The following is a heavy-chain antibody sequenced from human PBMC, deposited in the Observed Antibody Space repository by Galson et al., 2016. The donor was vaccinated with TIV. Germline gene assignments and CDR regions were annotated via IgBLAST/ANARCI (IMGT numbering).Heavy chain of an antibody. D-gene: IGHD2-21*01. Sequence: SVKVSCKASGYTFTIYPIHWVRQAPGQSLEWMGRINAANGHTKYSQRFQGRVTITRDTSTTTAYMELSSLRSEDTAVYYLARHPYCGGDCFKYDSWVRGTLVTVSS. J-gene: IGHJ4*02. CDR3: ARHPYCGGDCFKYDS. CDR2: INAANGHT. CDR1: GYTFTIYP. V-gene: IGHV1-3*01.